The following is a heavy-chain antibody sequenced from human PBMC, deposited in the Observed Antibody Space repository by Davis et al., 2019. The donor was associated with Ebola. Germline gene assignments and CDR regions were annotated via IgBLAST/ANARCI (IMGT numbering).Heavy chain of an antibody. D-gene: IGHD5-24*01. CDR3: ARIYGGTTITD. V-gene: IGHV3-33*01. CDR2: IWYDGRNK. J-gene: IGHJ4*02. CDR1: GFTFSSYG. Sequence: GESLKISCAASGFTFSSYGMHWVRQAPGKGLEWVAVIWYDGRNKYYADSVKGRFTISRDNSKNTLYLQMQSLRPDDTAVYYCARIYGGTTITDWGQGTQVTVSS.